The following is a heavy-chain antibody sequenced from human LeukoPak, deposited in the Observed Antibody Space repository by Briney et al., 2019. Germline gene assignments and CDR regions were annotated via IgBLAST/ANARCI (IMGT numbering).Heavy chain of an antibody. Sequence: SETLSLTCTVTGDSISSSNYYWGWIRQPPGKGLEWIGSIYYGGSTNYNPSLKSRVTISVDTSKNQFSLKLSSVTAADTAVYYCARHNDDILTGHFDYWGQGTLVTVSS. CDR3: ARHNDDILTGHFDY. D-gene: IGHD3-9*01. V-gene: IGHV4-39*01. CDR2: IYYGGST. CDR1: GDSISSSNYY. J-gene: IGHJ4*02.